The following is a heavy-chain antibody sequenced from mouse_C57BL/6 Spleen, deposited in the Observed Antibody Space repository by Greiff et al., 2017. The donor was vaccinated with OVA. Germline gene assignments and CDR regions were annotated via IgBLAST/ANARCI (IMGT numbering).Heavy chain of an antibody. V-gene: IGHV7-3*01. J-gene: IGHJ3*01. Sequence: DVKLQESGGGLVQPGGSLSLSCAASGFTFTDYYMSWVRQPPGKALEWLGFIRNKANGYTTEYSASVKGRFTISRDNSQSILYLQMNALRAEDSATYYCASSSTDAWFAYWGQGTLVTVSA. D-gene: IGHD4-1*02. CDR1: GFTFTDYY. CDR2: IRNKANGYTT. CDR3: ASSSTDAWFAY.